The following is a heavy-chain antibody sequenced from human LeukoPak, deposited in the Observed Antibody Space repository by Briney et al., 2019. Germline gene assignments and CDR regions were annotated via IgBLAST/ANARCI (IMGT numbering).Heavy chain of an antibody. CDR3: ARDYKSYYYDSSGYYYHLVDCGY. Sequence: ASVKVSCKASGYPFTGYYIHWVRQAPGQGLEWMGWIKPNTGGTDYAQKFQGRITMTRDTSINTAYMELSRLRSDDTAVYYCARDYKSYYYDSSGYYYHLVDCGYWGQGTLVTVSS. D-gene: IGHD3-22*01. CDR2: IKPNTGGT. J-gene: IGHJ4*02. CDR1: GYPFTGYY. V-gene: IGHV1-2*02.